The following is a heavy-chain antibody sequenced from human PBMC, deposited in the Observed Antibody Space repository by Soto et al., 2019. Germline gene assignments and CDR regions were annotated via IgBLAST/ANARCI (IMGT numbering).Heavy chain of an antibody. CDR1: GFTFSSYA. D-gene: IGHD3-3*01. CDR2: ISGSGGST. J-gene: IGHJ6*03. CDR3: AKSGDQIWSGYYLSFVGPQRYYYMDV. V-gene: IGHV3-23*01. Sequence: PGGSLRLSCAASGFTFSSYAMSWVRQAPGKGLEWVSAISGSGGSTYYADSVKGRFTISRDNSKNTLYLQMNSLRAEDTAVYYCAKSGDQIWSGYYLSFVGPQRYYYMDVWGKGTTVTVSS.